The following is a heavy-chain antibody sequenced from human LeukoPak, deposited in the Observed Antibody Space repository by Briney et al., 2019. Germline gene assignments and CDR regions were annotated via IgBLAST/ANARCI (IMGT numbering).Heavy chain of an antibody. CDR1: GFTVSSNY. Sequence: GGSLRLSRAASGFTVSSNYMSWVRQAPGKGLEWVSVIYSGGSTYYADSVKGRFTISRDNSKNTLYLQMNSLRAEDTAVYYCARGRPGYYYGMDVWGQGTTVTVSS. V-gene: IGHV3-53*01. J-gene: IGHJ6*02. CDR3: ARGRPGYYYGMDV. CDR2: IYSGGST.